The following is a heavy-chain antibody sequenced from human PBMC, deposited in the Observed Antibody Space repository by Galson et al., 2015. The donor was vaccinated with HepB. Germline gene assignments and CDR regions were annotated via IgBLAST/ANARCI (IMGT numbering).Heavy chain of an antibody. CDR2: ISGSDSKP. CDR3: AKGTPSTGTTGPWGY. Sequence: SLRLSCAASGFTFSSYSMSWVRQAPREGLEWVAAISGSDSKPFYADSMKGRFTISRDNSENTVSLQMNSLRAEDTAVYYCAKGTPSTGTTGPWGYWGQGTLVTVSS. J-gene: IGHJ4*02. CDR1: GFTFSSYS. D-gene: IGHD1-1*01. V-gene: IGHV3-23*01.